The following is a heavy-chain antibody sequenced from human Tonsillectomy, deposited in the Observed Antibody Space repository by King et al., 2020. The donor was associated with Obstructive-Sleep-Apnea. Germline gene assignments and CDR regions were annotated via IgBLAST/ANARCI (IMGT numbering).Heavy chain of an antibody. CDR1: GFTFISYA. Sequence: VQLVESGGGVVQPGRSLRLSCSASGFTFISYAIHVGRQAPGKGLEGVALISYDGSIKYYAASVKGRFTSSRDNSKNTLFLEMNTLRAEDTAIYYCARGDYFDSRVLRGDYYYGMDVWGQGTTVTVSS. CDR2: ISYDGSIK. V-gene: IGHV3-30-3*01. D-gene: IGHD3-22*01. J-gene: IGHJ6*02. CDR3: ARGDYFDSRVLRGDYYYGMDV.